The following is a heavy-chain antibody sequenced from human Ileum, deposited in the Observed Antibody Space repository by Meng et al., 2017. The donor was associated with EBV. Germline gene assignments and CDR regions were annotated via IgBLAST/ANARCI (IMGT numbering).Heavy chain of an antibody. CDR3: GRDQGRELINH. CDR2: VYHRGDT. CDR1: GDSISSEIW. D-gene: IGHD1-7*01. Sequence: HVQLQESSPGLVKPSGTLSLTCTVSGDSISSEIWWSWVRQPPGKGLEWIGEVYHRGDTNYNPSLKSRVDISVDQSKNQFYLSLFSVTAADTAVYYCGRDQGRELINHWGQGTLVTVSS. J-gene: IGHJ4*02. V-gene: IGHV4-4*02.